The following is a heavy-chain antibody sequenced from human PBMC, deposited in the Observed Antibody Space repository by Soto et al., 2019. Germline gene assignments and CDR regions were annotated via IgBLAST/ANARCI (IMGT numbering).Heavy chain of an antibody. CDR3: AAELAAAGTGPYYYGMDV. Sequence: SVKVSCKASGFTFTSSAVQWVRQARGQRLEWIGWIVVGSGNTNYAQKFQERVTITRDMSTSTAYMELSSLRSEDTAVYYCAAELAAAGTGPYYYGMDVWGQGTTVTVSS. CDR2: IVVGSGNT. CDR1: GFTFTSSA. J-gene: IGHJ6*02. V-gene: IGHV1-58*01. D-gene: IGHD6-13*01.